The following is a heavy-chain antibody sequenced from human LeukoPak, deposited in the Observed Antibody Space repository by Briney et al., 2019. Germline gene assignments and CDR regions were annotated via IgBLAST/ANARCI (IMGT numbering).Heavy chain of an antibody. J-gene: IGHJ6*02. CDR2: IWYDGSNK. CDR3: ARDPNWNEDYYYGMDV. Sequence: GSLRLSCAASGFTFSSYGMHWVRQAPGKGLEWVAVIWYDGSNKYYADSVKGRFTISRDNSKNTLYLQMNSLRAEDTAVYYCARDPNWNEDYYYGMDVWGQGTTVTVSS. V-gene: IGHV3-33*01. CDR1: GFTFSSYG. D-gene: IGHD1-20*01.